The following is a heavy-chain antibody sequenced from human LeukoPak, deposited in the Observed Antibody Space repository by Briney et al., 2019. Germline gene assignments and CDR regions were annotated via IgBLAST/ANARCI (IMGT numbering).Heavy chain of an antibody. J-gene: IGHJ4*02. D-gene: IGHD6-19*01. CDR3: ARGIAVAGGFDN. CDR1: GGSISIYY. Sequence: PSETLSLTCTVSGGSISIYYWSWIRQPAGKGLEWIGRIYTSGSTNYNPSLKSRVTISVDKSKNQFSLKLSSVTAADTAVYYCARGIAVAGGFDNWGQGTLVTVSS. V-gene: IGHV4-4*07. CDR2: IYTSGST.